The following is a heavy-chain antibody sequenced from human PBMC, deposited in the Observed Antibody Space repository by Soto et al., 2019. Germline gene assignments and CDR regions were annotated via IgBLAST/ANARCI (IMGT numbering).Heavy chain of an antibody. CDR2: IYYSGTT. Sequence: SETLSLTCTVSGGSISSGDHYWSWVRQPPGKGLESIGYIYYSGTTYYNPSLKSRLTISVDTSKNQFSLKLSPVTAADTAVYYCATYYDSSGPTFDYWGQGALVTVSS. CDR3: ATYYDSSGPTFDY. CDR1: GGSISSGDHY. V-gene: IGHV4-30-4*01. J-gene: IGHJ4*02. D-gene: IGHD3-22*01.